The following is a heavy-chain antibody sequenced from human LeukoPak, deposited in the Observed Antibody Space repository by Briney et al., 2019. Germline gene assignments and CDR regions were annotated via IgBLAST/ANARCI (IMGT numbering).Heavy chain of an antibody. CDR1: GYTFTSYD. D-gene: IGHD3-10*01. CDR2: MNPNSGNT. CDR3: ARTRFGEFDYYYYMDV. Sequence: ASVKVSCKASGYTFTSYDINWVRQATGQGLEWVGWMNPNSGNTGYAQKFQGRVTITRNTSITTAYMELSSLRSEDTAVYYCARTRFGEFDYYYYMDVWGKGTTVTVSS. V-gene: IGHV1-8*03. J-gene: IGHJ6*03.